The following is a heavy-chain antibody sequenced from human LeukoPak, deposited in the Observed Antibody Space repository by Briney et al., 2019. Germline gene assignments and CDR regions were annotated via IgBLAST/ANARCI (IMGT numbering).Heavy chain of an antibody. V-gene: IGHV4-34*01. CDR2: GSDVGGT. D-gene: IGHD2-8*01. J-gene: IGHJ5*02. Sequence: PSETLSLTCTVSGDSISRYYWSWIRQPPGKGLEWIGEGSDVGGTKYNPSLKSRVTISADTSKNQFSLKLSSVTAADTAVYYCAQNGQSGFSFDPWGQGTLVTVSS. CDR1: GDSISRYY. CDR3: AQNGQSGFSFDP.